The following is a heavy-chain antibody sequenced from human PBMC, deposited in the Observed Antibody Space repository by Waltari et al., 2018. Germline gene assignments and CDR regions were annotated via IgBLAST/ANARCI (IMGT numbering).Heavy chain of an antibody. Sequence: QVQLVQSGAEVKKPGASVKVSCKASGYTFTGYYMHWVRQAPGQGLEWMGWINPNSGGTNYAKKFQGRVTMTRDTSIRPAYMELSRLRSDDTAVYYCARDLGRQEYCTGGVCCNFDYWGQGTLVTVSS. D-gene: IGHD2-8*02. CDR1: GYTFTGYY. CDR3: ARDLGRQEYCTGGVCCNFDY. V-gene: IGHV1-2*02. CDR2: INPNSGGT. J-gene: IGHJ4*02.